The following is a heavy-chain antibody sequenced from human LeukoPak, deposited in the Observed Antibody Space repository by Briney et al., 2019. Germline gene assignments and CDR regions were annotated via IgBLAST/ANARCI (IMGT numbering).Heavy chain of an antibody. CDR2: IKSDGST. V-gene: IGHV3-74*01. J-gene: IGHJ1*01. CDR1: GFTFSSFW. Sequence: PGGSLRLSCAASGFTFSSFWMHWVRQAPGKGLVWVSRIKSDGSTNYADSVKVRFTISRDNAKNTVSLQMNSLRVEDTGVYYCARAPSEIGGYYPEYFRHWGQGTLVTVSS. D-gene: IGHD3-22*01. CDR3: ARAPSEIGGYYPEYFRH.